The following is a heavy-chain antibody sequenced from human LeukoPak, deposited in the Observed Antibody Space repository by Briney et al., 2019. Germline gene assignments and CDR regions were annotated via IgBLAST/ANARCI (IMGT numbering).Heavy chain of an antibody. CDR3: ARHGDSSGWTGWFDP. V-gene: IGHV4-34*01. CDR1: GGSFSGYY. J-gene: IGHJ5*02. CDR2: INHSGST. Sequence: KPSETLSLTCAVYGGSFSGYYWSWIRQPPGKGLEWIGEINHSGSTNYNPSLKSRVTISVDTSKNQFSLKLSSVTAADTAVYYCARHGDSSGWTGWFDPWGQGTLVTVSS. D-gene: IGHD6-19*01.